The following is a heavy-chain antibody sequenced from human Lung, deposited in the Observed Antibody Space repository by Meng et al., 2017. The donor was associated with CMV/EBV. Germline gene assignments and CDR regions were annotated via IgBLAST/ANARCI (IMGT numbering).Heavy chain of an antibody. CDR3: ARDLEY. D-gene: IGHD1-1*01. V-gene: IGHV4-39*07. CDR1: GGSISSSTYY. J-gene: IGHJ4*02. Sequence: PLQESGPGLVRPSATLSLSCSVSGGSISSSTYYWAWIRQPPGKGLEWIGSLYDSGSTYYHPSLKSRVTISVDTSKTYFSLKLRSVTAADTAVYYCARDLEYWGQGTLVTVSS. CDR2: LYDSGST.